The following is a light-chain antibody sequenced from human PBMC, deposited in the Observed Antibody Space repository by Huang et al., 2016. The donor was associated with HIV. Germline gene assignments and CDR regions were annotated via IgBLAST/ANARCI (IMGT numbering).Light chain of an antibody. Sequence: DIQITQSPSSLSASVGDTVIITCRASQNSKRYLNGYQQEPGKAPKLLISAASNLQSGVPSTFSGSGSGTDFTLTINSLQPEDSATYYCQQSARTPRTFGQGTKLEI. CDR3: QQSARTPRT. V-gene: IGKV1-39*01. CDR2: AAS. CDR1: QNSKRY. J-gene: IGKJ2*01.